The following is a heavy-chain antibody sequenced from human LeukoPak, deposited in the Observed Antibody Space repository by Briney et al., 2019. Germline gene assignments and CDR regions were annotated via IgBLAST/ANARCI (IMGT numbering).Heavy chain of an antibody. V-gene: IGHV4-4*07. CDR1: GGSISSYY. D-gene: IGHD3-16*02. CDR2: IYTSGST. Sequence: SETLSLTCTVSGGSISSYYWSWIRQPAGKGPEWIGRIYTSGSTNYNPSLKSRVTMSVDTSKNQFSLKLSSVTAADTAVYYCARDSRPVYDYVWGSYRYGVYFDYWGQGTLVTVSS. J-gene: IGHJ4*02. CDR3: ARDSRPVYDYVWGSYRYGVYFDY.